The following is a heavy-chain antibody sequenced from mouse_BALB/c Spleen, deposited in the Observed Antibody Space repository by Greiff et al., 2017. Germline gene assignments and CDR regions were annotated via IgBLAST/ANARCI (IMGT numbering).Heavy chain of an antibody. CDR1: GYTFTSYW. V-gene: IGHV1-7*01. J-gene: IGHJ4*01. CDR3: AGSPYYYAMDY. CDR2: INPSTGYT. Sequence: VQLQQSGAELAKPGASVKMSCKASGYTFTSYWMHWVKQRPGQGLEWIGYINPSTGYTEYNQKFKDKATLTADKSSSTAYMQLSSLTSEDSAVYYCAGSPYYYAMDYWGQGTSVTVSS.